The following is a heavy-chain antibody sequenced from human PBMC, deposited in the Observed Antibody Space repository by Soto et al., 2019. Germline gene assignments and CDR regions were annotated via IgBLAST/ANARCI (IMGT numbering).Heavy chain of an antibody. J-gene: IGHJ6*02. CDR3: AREWDGYNSGALHYNFGMYV. V-gene: IGHV1-18*04. D-gene: IGHD5-12*01. Sequence: QVQLVQSGAEVRKPGASVKVSCKASGYTFTSYGISWVRQAPGQGLEWMGWISAHNGDTNYAQKLQGRVTMTTDTSTSTAYMELRTLRSDDTAVYYCAREWDGYNSGALHYNFGMYVWGQGTTVTVTS. CDR2: ISAHNGDT. CDR1: GYTFTSYG.